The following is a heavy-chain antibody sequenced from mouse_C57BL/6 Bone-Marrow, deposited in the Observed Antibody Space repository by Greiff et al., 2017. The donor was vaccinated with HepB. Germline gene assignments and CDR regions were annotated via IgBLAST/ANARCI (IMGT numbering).Heavy chain of an antibody. CDR2: INPNNGGT. CDR1: GYTFTDYY. D-gene: IGHD4-1*02. Sequence: VQLQQSGPELVKPGASVKISCKASGYTFTDYYMNWVKQSHGKSLEWIGDINPNNGGTSYNQKFKGKATLTVDKSSSTAYMELRSLTSEDSAVYYCAPTGNGFAYWGQGTLVTVSA. J-gene: IGHJ3*01. CDR3: APTGNGFAY. V-gene: IGHV1-26*01.